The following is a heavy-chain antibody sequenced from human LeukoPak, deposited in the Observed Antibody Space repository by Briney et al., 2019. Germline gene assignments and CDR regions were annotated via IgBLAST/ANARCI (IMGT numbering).Heavy chain of an antibody. CDR2: IYYSGST. CDR3: ASFSSSWAPGAFDI. J-gene: IGHJ3*02. Sequence: PSETLSLTCTVSGGSISSYYWSWIRQPAGKGLEWIGYIYYSGSTNYNPSLKSRVTISVDTSKNQFSLKLSSVTAADTAVYYCASFSSSWAPGAFDIWGQGTMVTVSS. D-gene: IGHD6-13*01. CDR1: GGSISSYY. V-gene: IGHV4-59*01.